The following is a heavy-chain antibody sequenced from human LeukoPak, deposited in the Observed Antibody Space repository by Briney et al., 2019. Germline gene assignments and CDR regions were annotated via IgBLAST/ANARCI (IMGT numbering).Heavy chain of an antibody. Sequence: PGRSLRLSCAASGFTFSSYGMHWVRQAPGKGLEWVAVIWYDGSNKYYADSVKGRFTISRDSSKNSLYLQMDSLRVEDTAVYYCVRDPSYGSSWYYYMDVWGKGTTVTVSS. J-gene: IGHJ6*03. V-gene: IGHV3-33*01. D-gene: IGHD6-13*01. CDR1: GFTFSSYG. CDR2: IWYDGSNK. CDR3: VRDPSYGSSWYYYMDV.